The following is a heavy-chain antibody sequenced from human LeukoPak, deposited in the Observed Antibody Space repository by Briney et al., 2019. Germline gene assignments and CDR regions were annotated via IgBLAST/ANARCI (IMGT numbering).Heavy chain of an antibody. CDR1: GSYISNGYY. CDR3: ARDRYYYDSSGYYVFDY. V-gene: IGHV4-59*12. Sequence: SETLSLTCTVSGSYISNGYYWGWIRQPPGKGLEWIGYIYYSGNTNYNPSLKSRVTMSVDTSKNQFSLKLSSVTAADTAVYYCARDRYYYDSSGYYVFDYWGQGTLVTVSS. CDR2: IYYSGNT. D-gene: IGHD3-22*01. J-gene: IGHJ4*02.